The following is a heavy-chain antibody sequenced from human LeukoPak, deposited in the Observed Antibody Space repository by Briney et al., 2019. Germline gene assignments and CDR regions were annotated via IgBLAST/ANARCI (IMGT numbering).Heavy chain of an antibody. CDR2: TYYSGST. CDR3: ARQDVVVVYPNWFDP. D-gene: IGHD2-15*01. CDR1: GGSISSSSYY. V-gene: IGHV4-39*01. Sequence: SETLSLTCTVSGGSISSSSYYWGWIRQPPGKGLEWIGSTYYSGSTYYNPSLKSRVTISVDTSKNQFSLKLSSVTAADTAVYYCARQDVVVVYPNWFDPWGQGTLVTVSS. J-gene: IGHJ5*02.